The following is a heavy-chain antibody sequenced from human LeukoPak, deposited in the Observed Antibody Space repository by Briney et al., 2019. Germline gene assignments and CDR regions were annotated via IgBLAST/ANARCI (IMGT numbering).Heavy chain of an antibody. V-gene: IGHV3-30*02. CDR3: AKGGYYDLDAFDI. J-gene: IGHJ3*02. Sequence: GGSLRLSCAASGFTFSSYGMHWVRQAPGKGLEWVAYIHYDSSTEDYADSVKGRFTISRDNAKNSLYLQMNSLRAEDTALYYCAKGGYYDLDAFDIWGQGTMVTVSS. CDR1: GFTFSSYG. D-gene: IGHD1-26*01. CDR2: IHYDSSTE.